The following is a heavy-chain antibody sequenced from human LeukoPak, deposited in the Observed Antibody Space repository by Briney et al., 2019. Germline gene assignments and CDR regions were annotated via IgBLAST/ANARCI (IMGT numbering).Heavy chain of an antibody. Sequence: ASVKVSCKASGYTFTSYYMHWVRQAPGQGLEWMGIINPSGGSTRYAQKFQGRVTMTRDTSTSTVYMELSSLRSEDTAVYYCARDRRSSSWKIQNWFDPWGQGTLVTVSS. CDR1: GYTFTSYY. CDR3: ARDRRSSSWKIQNWFDP. V-gene: IGHV1-46*01. J-gene: IGHJ5*02. CDR2: INPSGGST. D-gene: IGHD6-13*01.